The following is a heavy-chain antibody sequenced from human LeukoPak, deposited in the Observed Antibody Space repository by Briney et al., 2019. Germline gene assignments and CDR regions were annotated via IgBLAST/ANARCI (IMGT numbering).Heavy chain of an antibody. V-gene: IGHV6-1*01. CDR1: GDSVSGNIAT. J-gene: IGHJ1*01. D-gene: IGHD1-26*01. CDR2: TYYRSRWHN. CDR3: AKSGGYLEYLQH. Sequence: SQTLPLTCAISGDSVSGNIATWNWIRQSPSRGLEWLGRTYYRSRWHNVYAESVKSRITINPDTSKNQFSLLLNSVTPEDTAVYYCAKSGGYLEYLQHWGQGTPVTVSS.